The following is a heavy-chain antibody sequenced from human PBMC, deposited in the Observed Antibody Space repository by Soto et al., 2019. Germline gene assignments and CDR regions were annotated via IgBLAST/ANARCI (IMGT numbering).Heavy chain of an antibody. CDR3: AREKDGYNDY. Sequence: GGSLRLSCAASGFSFSTLAMGWVRQAPGKGLEWVSGITYNSDTTHYADSVKGRFTISRDNAKNSLYLQMDSLRAEDTAVYYCAREKDGYNDYWGQGTLVTVSS. CDR1: GFSFSTLA. J-gene: IGHJ4*02. V-gene: IGHV3-21*01. D-gene: IGHD5-12*01. CDR2: ITYNSDTT.